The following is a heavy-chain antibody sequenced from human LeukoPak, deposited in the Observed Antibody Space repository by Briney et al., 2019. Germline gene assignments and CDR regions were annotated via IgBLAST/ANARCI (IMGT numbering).Heavy chain of an antibody. CDR1: GGTFSSYA. CDR2: IIPIFGTA. Sequence: SVKVSCKASGGTFSSYAISWVRQAPGQGLEWMGRIIPIFGTANYAQKFQGRVTITTDESTSTAYMELSSLRSEDTAVYYRARPTGLLGGGSGAFDIWGQGTMVTVSS. J-gene: IGHJ3*02. CDR3: ARPTGLLGGGSGAFDI. D-gene: IGHD2-21*01. V-gene: IGHV1-69*05.